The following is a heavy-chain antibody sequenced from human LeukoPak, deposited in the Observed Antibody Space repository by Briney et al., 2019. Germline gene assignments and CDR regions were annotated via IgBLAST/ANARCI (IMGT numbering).Heavy chain of an antibody. J-gene: IGHJ4*02. CDR1: GFTLSTYA. V-gene: IGHV3-48*01. Sequence: PGGSLRLSCAASGFTLSTYAMSWVRQTPGKGLEWVSYITSGGTTIYYADSVKGRFTISRDNAKNSLYLQMNSLRAEDTAVYYCAKEVSIISRGLDYWGQGTLVTVSS. D-gene: IGHD2-21*01. CDR2: ITSGGTTI. CDR3: AKEVSIISRGLDY.